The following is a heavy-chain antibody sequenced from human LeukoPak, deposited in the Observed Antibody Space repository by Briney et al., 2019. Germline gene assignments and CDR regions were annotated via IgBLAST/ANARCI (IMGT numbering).Heavy chain of an antibody. CDR1: GGSISSSSYY. Sequence: SETLSLTCTVSGGSISSSSYYWGWIRQPPWKGLEWIGSIYYSGSTYYNPSLKSRVTISVDTSKNQFSLKLSSVTAADTAVYYCARQGYSSSPRDYWGQGTLVTVSS. CDR2: IYYSGST. V-gene: IGHV4-39*01. CDR3: ARQGYSSSPRDY. D-gene: IGHD6-6*01. J-gene: IGHJ4*02.